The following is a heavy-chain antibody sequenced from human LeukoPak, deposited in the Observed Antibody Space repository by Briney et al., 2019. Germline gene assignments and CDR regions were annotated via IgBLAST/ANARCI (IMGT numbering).Heavy chain of an antibody. CDR1: GFTFSSYT. J-gene: IGHJ5*02. V-gene: IGHV3-23*01. D-gene: IGHD3-10*01. CDR3: AKDVMVRGFNWFAP. CDR2: ISSSSGST. Sequence: GGSLRLSCAASGFTFSSYTMSWVRQAPGKGLEWVSSISSSSGSTYYADSVKGRFTISRDNSKNTPYLQMNSLRAEDTAVYYCAKDVMVRGFNWFAPWGQGTLVTVSS.